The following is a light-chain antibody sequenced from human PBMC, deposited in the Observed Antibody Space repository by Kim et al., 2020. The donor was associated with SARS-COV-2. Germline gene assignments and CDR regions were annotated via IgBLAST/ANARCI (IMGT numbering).Light chain of an antibody. J-gene: IGLJ3*02. CDR1: SNDVGAYDH. CDR2: NVN. V-gene: IGLV2-14*01. Sequence: QSALTQPASVSESPGQSITISCTGSSNDVGAYDHVSWYQQHPDKVPKLLIFNVNGRPSGVSSRFSGSKSGNTASLTISDLQTEDEADYYCSSYATSTTWVFGGGTK. CDR3: SSYATSTTWV.